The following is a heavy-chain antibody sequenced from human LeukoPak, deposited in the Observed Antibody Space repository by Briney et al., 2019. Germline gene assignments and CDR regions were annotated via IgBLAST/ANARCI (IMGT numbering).Heavy chain of an antibody. D-gene: IGHD3-3*01. Sequence: SVKVSCKASGGTLISYTISWVRQAPGQGLEWMGRIIPILGIANCAQKFQGRVTITADKSTSTAYMELSSLRSEDTAVYYCARDLNDFWSGNNWFDPWGQGTLVTVSS. CDR1: GGTLISYT. CDR2: IIPILGIA. V-gene: IGHV1-69*04. CDR3: ARDLNDFWSGNNWFDP. J-gene: IGHJ5*02.